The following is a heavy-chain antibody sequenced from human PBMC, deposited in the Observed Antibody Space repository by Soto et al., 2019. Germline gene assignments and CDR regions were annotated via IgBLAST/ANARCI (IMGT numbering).Heavy chain of an antibody. J-gene: IGHJ5*02. CDR1: GYTFTSYG. D-gene: IGHD2-2*01. CDR2: ISAYNGNT. V-gene: IGHV1-18*04. CDR3: ASDLGYCSSTSCRPFDP. Sequence: GASVKVSCKASGYTFTSYGISWVRQAPGQGLEWMGWISAYNGNTNYAQKLQGRVTMTTDTSTSTAYMELRSLRSDDTAVYYCASDLGYCSSTSCRPFDPWGQGTLVTVSS.